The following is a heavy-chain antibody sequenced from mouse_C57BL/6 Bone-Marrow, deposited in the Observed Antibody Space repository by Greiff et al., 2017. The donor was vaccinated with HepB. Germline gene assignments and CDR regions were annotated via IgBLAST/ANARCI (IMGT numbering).Heavy chain of an antibody. D-gene: IGHD2-10*02. V-gene: IGHV1-69*01. CDR3: AKYGNYEPFAY. Sequence: VKLQQPGAELVMPGASVKLSCKASGYTFTSYWMHWVKQRPGQGLEWIGEIDPSDSYTNYNQKFKGKSTLTVDKSSSTAYMQLSSLTSEDSAVYYCAKYGNYEPFAYWGQGTLVTVSA. CDR2: IDPSDSYT. CDR1: GYTFTSYW. J-gene: IGHJ3*01.